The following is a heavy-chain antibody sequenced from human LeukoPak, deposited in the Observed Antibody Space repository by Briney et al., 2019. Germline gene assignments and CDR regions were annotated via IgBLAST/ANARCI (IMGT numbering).Heavy chain of an antibody. Sequence: SETLSLTCTVSGGSISSSSSYWGWIRQPPGKGLEWIATIYYTGSTNYNPSLKTRVTISLDTSRNQFSLRLTSVTAADTAVYYCARGRYGPRLGNWGQGTLVTVSS. CDR1: GGSISSSSSY. CDR3: ARGRYGPRLGN. D-gene: IGHD3-16*01. J-gene: IGHJ4*02. V-gene: IGHV4-39*01. CDR2: IYYTGST.